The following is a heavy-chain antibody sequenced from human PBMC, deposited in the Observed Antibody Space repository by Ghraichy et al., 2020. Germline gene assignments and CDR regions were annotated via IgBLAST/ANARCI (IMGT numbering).Heavy chain of an antibody. J-gene: IGHJ6*02. Sequence: GESLNISCAASGFTFSNAWMSWVRQASGKGLEWVGRIKSKTDGGTTDYAAPVKGRFTISRDDSKNTLYLQMNSLKTEDTAVYYCTTRSDCSGGSCYLYYYYGMDVWGQGTTVTVSS. D-gene: IGHD2-15*01. CDR1: GFTFSNAW. CDR2: IKSKTDGGTT. CDR3: TTRSDCSGGSCYLYYYYGMDV. V-gene: IGHV3-15*01.